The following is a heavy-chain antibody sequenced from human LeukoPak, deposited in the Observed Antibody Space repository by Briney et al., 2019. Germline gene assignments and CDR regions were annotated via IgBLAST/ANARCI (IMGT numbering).Heavy chain of an antibody. D-gene: IGHD3-22*01. CDR3: ARPVYYDSSGYYSDAFDI. Sequence: GESPKISCKGSGYSFTSYWIGWVRQMPGKGLEWMGIIYPGDSGTRYSPSFQGQVTISADKSISTAYLQWSSLKASDTAMYYCARPVYYDSSGYYSDAFDIWGQGTMVTVSS. CDR2: IYPGDSGT. CDR1: GYSFTSYW. J-gene: IGHJ3*02. V-gene: IGHV5-51*01.